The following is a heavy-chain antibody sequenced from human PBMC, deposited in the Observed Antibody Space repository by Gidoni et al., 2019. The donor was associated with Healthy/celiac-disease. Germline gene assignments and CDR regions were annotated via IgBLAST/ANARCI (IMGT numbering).Heavy chain of an antibody. J-gene: IGHJ4*02. Sequence: EVQLLESGGGLVQPGGSLGLSCAASGFTFRSYAMSWVRQAPGKGLEWVSAISGSGGSTYYADSVKGRFTISRDNSKNTLYLQMNSLRAEDTAVYYCAKARDGSYGYSGFDYWGQGTLVTVSS. CDR2: ISGSGGST. D-gene: IGHD5-18*01. CDR1: GFTFRSYA. V-gene: IGHV3-23*01. CDR3: AKARDGSYGYSGFDY.